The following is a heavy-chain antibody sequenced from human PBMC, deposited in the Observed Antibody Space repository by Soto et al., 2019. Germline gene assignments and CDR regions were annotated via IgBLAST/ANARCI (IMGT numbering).Heavy chain of an antibody. D-gene: IGHD1-26*01. CDR2: TRNKANSYTT. J-gene: IGHJ4*02. CDR3: ARVEDSGSYYFDY. Sequence: GGSLRLSCAASGFTFSDHYMDWVRQAPGKGLEWVGRTRNKANSYTTEYAASVKGRFTISRDDSKNSLYLQMNSLKTEDTAVYYCARVEDSGSYYFDYWGQGTLVTSPQ. CDR1: GFTFSDHY. V-gene: IGHV3-72*01.